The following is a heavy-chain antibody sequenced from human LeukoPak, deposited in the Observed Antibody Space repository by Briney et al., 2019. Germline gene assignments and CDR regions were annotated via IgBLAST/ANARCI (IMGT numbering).Heavy chain of an antibody. CDR1: GFTFSDYA. Sequence: GGSLRLSCSASGFTFSDYAMHWVRQAPGKGLEYVSAISTVIGRTFYADSVKDRFTISRDNSGNTLYLQMSSLRPEDTAVYYCASQIAAAGTYLTPHYWGQGTLVTVSS. CDR3: ASQIAAAGTYLTPHY. V-gene: IGHV3-64D*08. CDR2: ISTVIGRT. D-gene: IGHD6-13*01. J-gene: IGHJ4*02.